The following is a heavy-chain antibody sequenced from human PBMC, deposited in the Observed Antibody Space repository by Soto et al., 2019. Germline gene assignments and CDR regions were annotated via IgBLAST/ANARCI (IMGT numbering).Heavy chain of an antibody. V-gene: IGHV4-34*01. J-gene: IGHJ4*02. CDR2: INHSGST. CDR1: GGSFSGYY. Sequence: QVQLQQWGAGLLKPSETLSLTCAVYGGSFSGYYWSWIRQPPGKGLEWIGEINHSGSTNYNPSLKSPVTISVDTSRNQFSLVLSSVTAADTAVYYCARAAPRYCSGGSCSSGRDYRGQGNLVTVSS. D-gene: IGHD2-15*01. CDR3: ARAAPRYCSGGSCSSGRDY.